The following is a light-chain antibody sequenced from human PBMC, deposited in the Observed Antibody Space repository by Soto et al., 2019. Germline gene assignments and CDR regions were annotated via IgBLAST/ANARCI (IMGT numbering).Light chain of an antibody. CDR1: SSNIGSNY. J-gene: IGLJ2*01. CDR2: RAD. Sequence: QSLLTQSPSASGTPGQTVTISCSGRSSNIGSNYVYWYHQLPGTAPRLVMYRADQRPSGVSDRFSGSKSGTSASLAISGLRSEDEGDYYCAAWDDIVSGLVFGGGTQLTVL. CDR3: AAWDDIVSGLV. V-gene: IGLV1-47*01.